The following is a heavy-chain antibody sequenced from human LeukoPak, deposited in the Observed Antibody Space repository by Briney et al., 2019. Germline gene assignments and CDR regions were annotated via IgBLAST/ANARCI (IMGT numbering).Heavy chain of an antibody. Sequence: ASAKVSCKVSGYTLTELSMHWVRQAPGKGLEWMGGFDPEDSETVYAQRFQGRVTMTEDTSTDTAYMELSSLRSEDTAVYSCATGSLRLGEFSLGYWGQGTLVTVSS. V-gene: IGHV1-24*01. CDR2: FDPEDSET. J-gene: IGHJ4*02. CDR1: GYTLTELS. CDR3: ATGSLRLGEFSLGY. D-gene: IGHD3-16*02.